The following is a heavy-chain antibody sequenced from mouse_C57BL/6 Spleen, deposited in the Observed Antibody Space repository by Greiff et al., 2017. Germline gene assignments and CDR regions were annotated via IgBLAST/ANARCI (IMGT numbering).Heavy chain of an antibody. Sequence: EVHLVESGGGLVQPGGSLKLSCAASGFTFSDYYMYWVRQTPEKRLEWVAYISNGGGSTYYPDTVKGRFTISRDNAKNTLYLQMSRLKSEDTAMYYCARRGYDYDWYFDVWGTGTTVTVSS. J-gene: IGHJ1*03. CDR2: ISNGGGST. CDR1: GFTFSDYY. CDR3: ARRGYDYDWYFDV. D-gene: IGHD2-4*01. V-gene: IGHV5-12*01.